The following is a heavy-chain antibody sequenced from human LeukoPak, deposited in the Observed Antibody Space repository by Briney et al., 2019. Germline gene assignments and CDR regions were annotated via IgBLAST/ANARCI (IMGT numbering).Heavy chain of an antibody. Sequence: ASVKVSCKASGYTFTGYYMHWVRQAPGQGLEWMGWINPNSGGTNYAQKFQGWVTMTRDTSISTAYMELSRPRSDDTAVYYCARGSRSSWYRYFDYWGQGTLVTVSS. CDR1: GYTFTGYY. CDR3: ARGSRSSWYRYFDY. CDR2: INPNSGGT. J-gene: IGHJ4*02. V-gene: IGHV1-2*04. D-gene: IGHD6-13*01.